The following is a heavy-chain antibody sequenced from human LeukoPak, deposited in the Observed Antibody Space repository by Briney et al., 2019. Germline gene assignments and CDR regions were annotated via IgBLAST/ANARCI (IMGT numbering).Heavy chain of an antibody. CDR1: GFTFSSYG. CDR2: IRYDGSNK. CDR3: AKEFIAVAPKTYYYYYYMDV. D-gene: IGHD6-19*01. V-gene: IGHV3-30*02. J-gene: IGHJ6*03. Sequence: GGSLRLSCAASGFTFSSYGMHWVRQAPGKGLEWVAFIRYDGSNKYYADSVKGRFTISRDNSKNTLYLQMNSLRAEDTAVYYCAKEFIAVAPKTYYYYYYMDVWGKGTTVTISS.